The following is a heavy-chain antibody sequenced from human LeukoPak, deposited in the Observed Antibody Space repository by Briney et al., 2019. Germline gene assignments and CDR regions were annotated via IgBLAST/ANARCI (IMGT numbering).Heavy chain of an antibody. CDR1: GGSISSYY. CDR2: IYTSGST. CDR3: ARDGPQPYSSGWYTLYYYYGMDV. D-gene: IGHD6-19*01. Sequence: TSETLSLTCTVSGGSISSYYWSWIRQPAGKGLEWIGRIYTSGSTNYNPSLKSRVTMSVDTSKNQFSLKLSSVTAADTAVYYCARDGPQPYSSGWYTLYYYYGMDVWGQGTTVTVSS. J-gene: IGHJ6*02. V-gene: IGHV4-4*07.